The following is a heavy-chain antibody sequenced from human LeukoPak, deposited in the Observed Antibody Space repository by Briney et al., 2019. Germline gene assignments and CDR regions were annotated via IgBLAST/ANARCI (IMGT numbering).Heavy chain of an antibody. D-gene: IGHD2-15*01. J-gene: IGHJ4*02. CDR2: INAGNGNT. Sequence: ASVKVSCKASGYTFTSYAMHWVRQAPGQRLEWMGWINAGNGNTRYSQKFQGRVTITRDRSASTAYMELSSLRSEDTAVYYCARGLVVVAALDYWGQGTLVTVSS. CDR3: ARGLVVVAALDY. CDR1: GYTFTSYA. V-gene: IGHV1-3*01.